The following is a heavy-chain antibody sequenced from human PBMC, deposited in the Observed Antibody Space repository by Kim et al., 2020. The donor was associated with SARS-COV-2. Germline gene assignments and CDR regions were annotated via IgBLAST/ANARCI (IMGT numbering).Heavy chain of an antibody. J-gene: IGHJ2*01. V-gene: IGHV3-23*01. CDR3: AKERYLITTVVTPSYFDL. D-gene: IGHD4-17*01. Sequence: KGRFTISRDNSKNTLYLQMNSLRAEDTAVYYCAKERYLITTVVTPSYFDLWGRGTLVTVSS.